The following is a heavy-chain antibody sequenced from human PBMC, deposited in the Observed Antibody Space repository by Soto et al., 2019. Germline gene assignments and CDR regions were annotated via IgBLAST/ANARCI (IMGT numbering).Heavy chain of an antibody. D-gene: IGHD1-26*01. CDR1: GFTFSSYA. J-gene: IGHJ3*02. Sequence: GGSLRLSCAASGFTFSSYAMHWVRQAPGKGLEWVAVISYDGSNKYYADSVKGRFTISRDNSKNTLYLQMNSLRAEDTAVYYCARAHEGWELLAAFDIWGQGTMVTVSS. CDR2: ISYDGSNK. CDR3: ARAHEGWELLAAFDI. V-gene: IGHV3-30*04.